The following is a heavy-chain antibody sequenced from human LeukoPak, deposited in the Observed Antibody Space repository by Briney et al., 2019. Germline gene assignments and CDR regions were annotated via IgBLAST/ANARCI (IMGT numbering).Heavy chain of an antibody. CDR1: GFTFSSYG. Sequence: GGTLRLSCAASGFTFSSYGMSWVRQAPGKGLEWVSVISGSGDRTYYADSVKGRFTISRDNSKNTLYLQMNSLRAEDTAVYYCAKTVGATYYWGQGTLVTVSS. J-gene: IGHJ4*02. D-gene: IGHD1-26*01. V-gene: IGHV3-23*01. CDR3: AKTVGATYY. CDR2: ISGSGDRT.